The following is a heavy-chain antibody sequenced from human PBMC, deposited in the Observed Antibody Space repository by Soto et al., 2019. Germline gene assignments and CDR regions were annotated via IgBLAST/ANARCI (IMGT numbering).Heavy chain of an antibody. CDR2: INPSGGST. D-gene: IGHD5-12*01. CDR3: AREPRYMATPYTDSYYYYGMDV. V-gene: IGHV1-46*01. J-gene: IGHJ6*02. Sequence: ASVKVSCKASGYTFTSYYMHWVRQAPGQGLEWMGIINPSGGSTSYAQKFQGRVTMTRDTSTSTVYMELSSLRSEETAVYYCAREPRYMATPYTDSYYYYGMDVWGQGTTVTVPS. CDR1: GYTFTSYY.